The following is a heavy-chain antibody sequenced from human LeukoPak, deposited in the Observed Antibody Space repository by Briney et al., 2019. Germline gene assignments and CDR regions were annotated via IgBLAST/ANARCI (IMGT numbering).Heavy chain of an antibody. D-gene: IGHD2-15*01. Sequence: ASVKVSSKASGYRFTTYSVSCVRQAPGEGLEWMGWICAYKGNTNYAQKVQGRVAMTTDTSTSTVYMELRSLRSDDTAVYFCARDRVVVTATQDYYYHGMDVWGQGTTVTVSS. V-gene: IGHV1-18*01. CDR2: ICAYKGNT. CDR3: ARDRVVVTATQDYYYHGMDV. CDR1: GYRFTTYS. J-gene: IGHJ6*02.